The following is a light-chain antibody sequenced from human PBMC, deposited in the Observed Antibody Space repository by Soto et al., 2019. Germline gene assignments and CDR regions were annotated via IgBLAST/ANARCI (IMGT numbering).Light chain of an antibody. J-gene: IGLJ1*01. V-gene: IGLV1-40*01. CDR2: GNT. CDR3: QSSDSSLSASYV. Sequence: QSVLTQPPSVSGAPGQRVTISCTGCSSNIGAGCEVHWYQHLPGKAPKLLIYGNTNRPSGVPDRFSGSKSGTSASLAITGLQAEDEADYYCQSSDSSLSASYVFGGGTKVTVL. CDR1: SSNIGAGCE.